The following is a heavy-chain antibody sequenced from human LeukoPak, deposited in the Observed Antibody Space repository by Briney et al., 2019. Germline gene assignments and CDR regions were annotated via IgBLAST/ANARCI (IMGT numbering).Heavy chain of an antibody. V-gene: IGHV3-74*01. CDR1: GFTFSNYW. J-gene: IGHJ5*02. Sequence: PGGSLRLSCAASGFTFSNYWMHWVRQAPGKGLVWVSRTNSDGRSTIYADSVKGRFTISRDNAKNTLYLQMNSLSAEETAVYYCATDSVVLAVNHWFDHWGQGTLVTVSS. CDR3: ATDSVVLAVNHWFDH. CDR2: TNSDGRST. D-gene: IGHD2-15*01.